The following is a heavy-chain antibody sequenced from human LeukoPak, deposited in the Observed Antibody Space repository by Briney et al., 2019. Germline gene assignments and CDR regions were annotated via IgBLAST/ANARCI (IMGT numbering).Heavy chain of an antibody. Sequence: GASVKVSCKASGLTFTSSAMQWVRQARGQRLEWIGWIVVGSGNTNYAQKFQERVTITRDMSTSTAYMELSSLRSEDTAVYYCAADPITMVRGVTPGGMDVWGQGTTVTVSS. CDR3: AADPITMVRGVTPGGMDV. V-gene: IGHV1-58*02. CDR2: IVVGSGNT. J-gene: IGHJ6*02. D-gene: IGHD3-10*01. CDR1: GLTFTSSA.